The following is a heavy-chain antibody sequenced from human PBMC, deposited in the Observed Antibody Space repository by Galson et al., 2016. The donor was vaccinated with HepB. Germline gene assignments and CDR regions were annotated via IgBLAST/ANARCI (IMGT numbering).Heavy chain of an antibody. V-gene: IGHV3-23*01. D-gene: IGHD4-17*01. CDR3: ARDPNGDYFGAFDF. CDR2: LSGSGAHT. J-gene: IGHJ3*01. Sequence: SLRLSCAASGFTFSRYAMTWVRQAPGKGLEWVSGLSGSGAHTYYADSVKGRFTISRDNSKNTLYLQMNSLRVEDTAVYYCARDPNGDYFGAFDFWGQGTMVTVSS. CDR1: GFTFSRYA.